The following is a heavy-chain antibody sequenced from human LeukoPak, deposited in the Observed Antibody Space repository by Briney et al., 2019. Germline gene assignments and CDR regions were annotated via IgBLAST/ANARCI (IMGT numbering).Heavy chain of an antibody. CDR1: GYKFTTYG. D-gene: IGHD1-26*01. V-gene: IGHV1-18*01. J-gene: IGHJ4*02. CDR3: ARADSGYSGSYYFDY. Sequence: ASVKVSCESSGYKFTTYGISWVRQAPGQGLEWMGWISPYNGNTNYAQKLQGRVTMTTDTSTSTAYMELRSLRSDDTAVYYCARADSGYSGSYYFDYWGQGTLVTVSS. CDR2: ISPYNGNT.